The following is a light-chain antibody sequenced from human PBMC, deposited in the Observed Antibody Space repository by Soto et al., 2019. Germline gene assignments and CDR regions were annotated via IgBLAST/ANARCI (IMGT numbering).Light chain of an antibody. Sequence: DIQMTQSPSSLSASVGDRVTITCRASQSISSYLNWYQQKPGKAPKLLIYAASSLQSGVPSRFSGSGSGKDFNLTIRSLQPEDFATYYCQQSYSTPSITFGQWKRLEIK. CDR3: QQSYSTPSIT. V-gene: IGKV1-39*01. CDR2: AAS. CDR1: QSISSY. J-gene: IGKJ5*01.